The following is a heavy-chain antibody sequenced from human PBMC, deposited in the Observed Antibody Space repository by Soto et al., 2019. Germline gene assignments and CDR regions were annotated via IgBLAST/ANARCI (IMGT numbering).Heavy chain of an antibody. CDR2: IRSKANSYAT. CDR3: TRQTVGYSYGELDY. Sequence: EVQLVESGGGLVQPGGSLKLSCAASGFTFSGSAMHWVRQASGKGLEWVGRIRSKANSYATAYAASVKGRFTISRDDSKNTAYLQMNSLKTEDTAVYYCTRQTVGYSYGELDYWGQGTLVTVSS. CDR1: GFTFSGSA. D-gene: IGHD5-18*01. J-gene: IGHJ4*02. V-gene: IGHV3-73*02.